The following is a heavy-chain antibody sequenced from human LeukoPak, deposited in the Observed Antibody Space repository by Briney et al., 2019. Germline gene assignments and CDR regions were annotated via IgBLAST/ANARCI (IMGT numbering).Heavy chain of an antibody. D-gene: IGHD6-19*01. Sequence: GGSLRLSCAASGFTFSSYWMSWVRQAPGKGLEWVANIKQDGSEKYYVDSVKGRFTMSRDNAQNSLYLQMNSLRAEDTAVYYCAKDYSSGWYESWFDPWGQGTLVAVSS. CDR2: IKQDGSEK. J-gene: IGHJ5*02. CDR3: AKDYSSGWYESWFDP. CDR1: GFTFSSYW. V-gene: IGHV3-7*01.